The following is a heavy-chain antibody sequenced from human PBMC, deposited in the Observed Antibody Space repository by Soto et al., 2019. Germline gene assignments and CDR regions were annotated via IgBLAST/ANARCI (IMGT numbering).Heavy chain of an antibody. J-gene: IGHJ1*01. Sequence: QVQLVQSGAEVKKPGASVKVSCKASGYTFTSYGIIWVRQAPGQGLEWMGWISAYNGNTNYAQKLQGRVTMTTDTSTSTAYVELRSLRSDDTAVYYCARDSSGSRDAEYFQHWGQGTLVTVSS. CDR2: ISAYNGNT. CDR3: ARDSSGSRDAEYFQH. V-gene: IGHV1-18*01. CDR1: GYTFTSYG. D-gene: IGHD3-22*01.